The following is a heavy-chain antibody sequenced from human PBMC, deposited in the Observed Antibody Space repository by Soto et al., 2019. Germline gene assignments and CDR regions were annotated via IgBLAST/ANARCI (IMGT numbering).Heavy chain of an antibody. CDR1: GFTFSSYA. V-gene: IGHV3-23*01. CDR3: AICFGVVEEPGGSFDY. J-gene: IGHJ4*02. CDR2: ISGSGGST. Sequence: GGSLRLSCAASGFTFSSYAMSWVRQAPGKGLEWVSAISGSGGSTYYADSVKGRFTISRDNSKNTLYLQMNSLRAEDTAVYYCAICFGVVEEPGGSFDYWGQGTLVTVSS. D-gene: IGHD3-10*01.